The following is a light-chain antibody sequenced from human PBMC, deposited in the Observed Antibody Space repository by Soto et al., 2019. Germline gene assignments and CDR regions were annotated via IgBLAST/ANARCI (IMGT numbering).Light chain of an antibody. CDR2: DVS. CDR3: SSYTSTSTLHV. CDR1: SSDIGGYNY. V-gene: IGLV2-14*03. Sequence: QPALTQPASVSGSPGQSITISCTGTSSDIGGYNYVSWYQQLPGKVPKLIIYDVSNRPSGVSDRFSGSKSGNAASLTISGLQAEDEADYYCSSYTSTSTLHVFGTGTKVTVL. J-gene: IGLJ1*01.